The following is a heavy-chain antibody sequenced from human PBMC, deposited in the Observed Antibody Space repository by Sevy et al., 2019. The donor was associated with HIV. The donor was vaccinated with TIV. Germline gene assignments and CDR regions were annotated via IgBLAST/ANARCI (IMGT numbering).Heavy chain of an antibody. J-gene: IGHJ5*02. V-gene: IGHV3-15*01. CDR1: GFTFSNAW. Sequence: GGSLRLSCAASGFTFSNAWMSWVRQAPGKGLEWVGRIKRETEGGAADYAAPVKGRFTILRDDSKNTLFLQMNSLKTEDTAIYYCATYFSTWYEGLSWDQGTLVTVSS. D-gene: IGHD6-13*01. CDR3: ATYFSTWYEGLS. CDR2: IKRETEGGAA.